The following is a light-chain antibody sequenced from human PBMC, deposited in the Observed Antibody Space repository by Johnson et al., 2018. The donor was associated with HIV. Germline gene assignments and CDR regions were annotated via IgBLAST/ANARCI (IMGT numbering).Light chain of an antibody. CDR2: DNN. CDR3: GTWDSSLRVGF. Sequence: QSVLTQPPSVSAAPGQKVTISCSGSSSNIGNNYVSWYQQLPRTAPKLLIYDNNKRPSGTPDRFSGSQSGTSATLGIPGPQTGAEADYYCGTWDSSLRVGFFGTGTKVTVL. CDR1: SSNIGNNY. J-gene: IGLJ1*01. V-gene: IGLV1-51*01.